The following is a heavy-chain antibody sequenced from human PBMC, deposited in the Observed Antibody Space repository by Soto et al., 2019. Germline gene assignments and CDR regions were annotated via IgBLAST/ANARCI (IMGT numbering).Heavy chain of an antibody. CDR1: GGSLGSSSYY. J-gene: IGHJ4*02. D-gene: IGHD6-13*01. V-gene: IGHV4-39*01. CDR3: ASIAAPGTTHFDF. CDR2: IYYSGST. Sequence: SETLSLTCTVSGGSLGSSSYYWGWIRRSPGKGLEWIGNIYYSGSTFYNPSLKSRVTISVDTSKNQFYLHLSSVTAADTAIFYCASIAAPGTTHFDFWGQGTLVTVSS.